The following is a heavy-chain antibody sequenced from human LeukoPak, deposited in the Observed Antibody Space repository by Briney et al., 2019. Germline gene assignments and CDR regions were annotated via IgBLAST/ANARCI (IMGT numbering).Heavy chain of an antibody. V-gene: IGHV3-21*04. D-gene: IGHD2-2*01. CDR1: GFTFSSSS. Sequence: GGSLRLSCVASGFTFSSSSMNWVRQAPGKGLEWLSSISDSGSSTYTNYEDSVKGRFTISRDKATNSLFLQMNSLRAEDTALYYCAKDISKQAASYQDWGQGTLVTVSS. J-gene: IGHJ4*02. CDR2: ISDSGSSTYT. CDR3: AKDISKQAASYQD.